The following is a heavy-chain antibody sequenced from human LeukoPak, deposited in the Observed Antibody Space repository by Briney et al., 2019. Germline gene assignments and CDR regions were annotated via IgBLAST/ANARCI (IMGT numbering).Heavy chain of an antibody. CDR1: GGSFSGYY. CDR3: ARGSDDCTSTICPRRFDY. CDR2: ISHSGST. J-gene: IGHJ4*02. V-gene: IGHV4-34*01. D-gene: IGHD2-2*01. Sequence: SETLSLTCAVYGGSFSGYYWSWIRQPPGKGLEWIGEISHSGSTNYNTSLKSRVTISVDTSKSHFSLKLSSVTAADTAVYYCARGSDDCTSTICPRRFDYWGQGTLVTVSS.